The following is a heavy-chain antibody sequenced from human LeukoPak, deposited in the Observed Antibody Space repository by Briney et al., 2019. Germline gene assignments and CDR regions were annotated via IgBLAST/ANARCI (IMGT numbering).Heavy chain of an antibody. Sequence: ASVKVSCKASGYTFTGYYMHWVRQAPGQGLEWMGWINPNSGGTNYAQKFQGRVTITRDTSISTAYMELSRLRSDDTAVYYCAREMPGIAAAGTEEDYWGQGTLVTVSS. J-gene: IGHJ4*02. D-gene: IGHD6-13*01. CDR1: GYTFTGYY. CDR3: AREMPGIAAAGTEEDY. V-gene: IGHV1-2*02. CDR2: INPNSGGT.